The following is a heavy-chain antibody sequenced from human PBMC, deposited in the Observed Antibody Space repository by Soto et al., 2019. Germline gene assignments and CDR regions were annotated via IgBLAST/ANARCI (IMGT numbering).Heavy chain of an antibody. J-gene: IGHJ4*02. V-gene: IGHV1-18*01. Sequence: HLVQSGAEVKTPGASVKVSCKTSGYSFTSFGFTWLRQAPGQGLEWMGWINAHNGYTNYAQNLQGRVTLTTDTSTSIAYMELWSLRSDDTAVYYCARALDIGVAGAFAYWGQGTLVIVSS. D-gene: IGHD6-19*01. CDR2: INAHNGYT. CDR3: ARALDIGVAGAFAY. CDR1: GYSFTSFG.